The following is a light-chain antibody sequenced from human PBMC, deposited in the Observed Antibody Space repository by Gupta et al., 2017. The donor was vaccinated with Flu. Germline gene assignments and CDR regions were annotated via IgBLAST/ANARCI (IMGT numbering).Light chain of an antibody. CDR3: QKFNGALRT. CDR2: AAS. Sequence: PSSLSASVGDRVTITCRASQGISDALAWYQHKPGKGPRLLIYAASTLQSGVPSRFSGSGSGTDFTLTISRLQPEDVATYYCQKFNGALRTFGEGTKVEIK. J-gene: IGKJ4*02. CDR1: QGISDA. V-gene: IGKV1-27*01.